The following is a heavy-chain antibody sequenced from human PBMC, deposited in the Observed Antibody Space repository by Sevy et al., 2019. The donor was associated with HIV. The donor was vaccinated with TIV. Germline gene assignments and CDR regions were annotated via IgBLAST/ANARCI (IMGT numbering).Heavy chain of an antibody. J-gene: IGHJ4*02. D-gene: IGHD4-17*01. CDR1: GFTFSSYE. Sequence: GGSLRLSCVASGFTFSSYEMNWVRQAPGKGLEWVSYISNSGSDIHYSDSLRGRFTISRDNAKNSLFLQMNSMRAEDTAVYYCARDLPPSATTVAHFDYWGQGTLVTVSS. CDR2: ISNSGSDI. V-gene: IGHV3-48*03. CDR3: ARDLPPSATTVAHFDY.